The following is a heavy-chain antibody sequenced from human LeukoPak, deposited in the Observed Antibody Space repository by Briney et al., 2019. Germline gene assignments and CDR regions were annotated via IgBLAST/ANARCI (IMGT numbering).Heavy chain of an antibody. V-gene: IGHV3-11*04. D-gene: IGHD3-10*01. CDR3: ARDFDHYYYGSGSYYSSALH. Sequence: GGSLRLSCAASGFTFSDYYMSWIRQAPGAGLEWVSYISNSGVNTYYADSVKGRFTISRDNAKNSLYLQMNSLRAEDTAVYYCARDFDHYYYGSGSYYSSALHWGQGTLVTVSS. CDR1: GFTFSDYY. CDR2: ISNSGVNT. J-gene: IGHJ4*02.